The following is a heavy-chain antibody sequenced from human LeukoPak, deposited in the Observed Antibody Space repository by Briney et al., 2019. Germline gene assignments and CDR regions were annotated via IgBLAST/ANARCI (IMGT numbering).Heavy chain of an antibody. CDR3: ARALNGYFYAFDS. Sequence: SQTLSLTCTVSGGSISSGEYYWSWIRQPPGKGLEWIGYFSYTGSTYYNPSVKSRVSISVDTSKNQFSLKLASVTAADTAVYYCARALNGYFYAFDSWGQGTLVTVSS. CDR2: FSYTGST. D-gene: IGHD2/OR15-2a*01. CDR1: GGSISSGEYY. J-gene: IGHJ4*02. V-gene: IGHV4-30-4*01.